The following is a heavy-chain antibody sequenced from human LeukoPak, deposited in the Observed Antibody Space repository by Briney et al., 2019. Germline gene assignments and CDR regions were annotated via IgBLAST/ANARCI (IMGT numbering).Heavy chain of an antibody. CDR2: ISGSGGST. CDR1: GFTFSSYA. J-gene: IGHJ4*02. V-gene: IGHV3-23*01. D-gene: IGHD3-3*01. Sequence: PGGSLRLSCAASGFTFSSYAMSWVRQAPGKGLEWVSAISGSGGSTYYADSVKGRFTISRDNSKNTLYLQMNSLTAEDTAVYYCAKSRYDFWSGYYGETYFDYWGQGTLVTVSS. CDR3: AKSRYDFWSGYYGETYFDY.